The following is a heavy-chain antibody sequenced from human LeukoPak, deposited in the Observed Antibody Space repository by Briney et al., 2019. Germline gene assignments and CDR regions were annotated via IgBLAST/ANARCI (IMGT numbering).Heavy chain of an antibody. CDR1: GFTFSSYG. J-gene: IGHJ4*02. V-gene: IGHV3-33*01. CDR3: ASGPTYYYDSSGYYSY. CDR2: IWYDGSNK. D-gene: IGHD3-22*01. Sequence: GGSLRLSCAASGFTFSSYGMHWVRQAPGKGLEWVAVIWYDGSNKYYADSVKGRFTISRDNSKNTLYLQMNSLRAEDTAVYYCASGPTYYYDSSGYYSYWGQGTLVTVSS.